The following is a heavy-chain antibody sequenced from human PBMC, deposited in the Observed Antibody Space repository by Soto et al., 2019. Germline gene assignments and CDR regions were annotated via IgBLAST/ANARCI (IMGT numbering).Heavy chain of an antibody. D-gene: IGHD3-16*01. CDR2: IKSKTDGGTT. CDR3: STAPCVWGSYGTNY. J-gene: IGHJ4*02. CDR1: GFTFSNAW. V-gene: IGHV3-15*01. Sequence: EVQLVESGGGLVKPGGSLRLSCAASGFTFSNAWMSWVRQAPGKGLEWAGRIKSKTDGGTTDYAAPVKGRFTISRDDSKYTLYLQMNSLQTEDTAVYYCSTAPCVWGSYGTNYWGQGTLVTVSS.